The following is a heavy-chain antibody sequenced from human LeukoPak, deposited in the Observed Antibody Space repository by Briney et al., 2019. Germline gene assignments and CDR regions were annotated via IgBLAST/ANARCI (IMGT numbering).Heavy chain of an antibody. V-gene: IGHV3-23*01. CDR3: AKEHGGVASRTPPPDY. D-gene: IGHD2-8*01. Sequence: GRSLRLSCTASGFTFSSYGMHWVRQPPGKGLEWVSAISARGDKAYFADSLQGRFTISRDNSKNTVSLLMNNLRPEDTAIYYCAKEHGGVASRTPPPDYWGQGTLVTVSS. J-gene: IGHJ4*02. CDR2: ISARGDKA. CDR1: GFTFSSYG.